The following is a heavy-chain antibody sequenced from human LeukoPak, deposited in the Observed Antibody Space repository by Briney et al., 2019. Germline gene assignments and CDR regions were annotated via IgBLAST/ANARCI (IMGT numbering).Heavy chain of an antibody. CDR1: GASISGSNYY. CDR3: AKSGGYGLIDY. Sequence: SETLSPTCGVSGASISGSNYYWGWIRQPPGKGLGWIGNIYSSGSTYYNASLQSRVTISIDTSKNQFSLRLNSVTAADTAIYSCAKSGGYGLIDYWGQGTRVTVSS. J-gene: IGHJ4*02. V-gene: IGHV4-39*01. D-gene: IGHD1-26*01. CDR2: IYSSGST.